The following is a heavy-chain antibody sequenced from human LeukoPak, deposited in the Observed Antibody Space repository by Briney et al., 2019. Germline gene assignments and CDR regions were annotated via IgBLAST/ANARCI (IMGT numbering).Heavy chain of an antibody. Sequence: PSETLSLTCTVSGGSISSYYWSWIRQPPGKGLEWIGYIYYSGSTNYNPSLKSRVTISVDTSKNQFSLKLSSVTAAATAVYYCATQYSSSGLTFDYWGQGTLVTVSS. CDR1: GGSISSYY. CDR2: IYYSGST. CDR3: ATQYSSSGLTFDY. V-gene: IGHV4-59*08. J-gene: IGHJ4*02. D-gene: IGHD6-13*01.